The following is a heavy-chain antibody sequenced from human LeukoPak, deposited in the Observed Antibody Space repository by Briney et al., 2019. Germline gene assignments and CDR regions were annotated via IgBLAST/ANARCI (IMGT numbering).Heavy chain of an antibody. J-gene: IGHJ6*02. V-gene: IGHV3-49*04. CDR1: GFTFGDHA. Sequence: GGSLRLSCTGSGFTFGDHAMSWVRQAPGKGLEWVGFIRSKAYRGTTEYAASVKGRFTISRDDSASIAYLQMNSLKTEDTAVYYCARGPIQLWIHNAMDVWGQGTTVTISS. CDR2: IRSKAYRGTT. D-gene: IGHD1-1*01. CDR3: ARGPIQLWIHNAMDV.